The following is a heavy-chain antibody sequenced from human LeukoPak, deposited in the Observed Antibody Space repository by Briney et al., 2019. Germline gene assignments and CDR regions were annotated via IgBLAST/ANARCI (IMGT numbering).Heavy chain of an antibody. CDR2: IKSKTDGETT. J-gene: IGHJ4*02. D-gene: IGHD3-22*01. CDR1: GFTFSKAW. CDR3: TGDIGGYSTIIDY. V-gene: IGHV3-15*01. Sequence: PGGSLRLSCAASGFTFSKAWMSWVRQAPEKGLEWVGRIKSKTDGETTDYSAPVKGRFTISRDDSINTLYLQMSSLKIEDTAVYYCTGDIGGYSTIIDYWGQGTLVTVSS.